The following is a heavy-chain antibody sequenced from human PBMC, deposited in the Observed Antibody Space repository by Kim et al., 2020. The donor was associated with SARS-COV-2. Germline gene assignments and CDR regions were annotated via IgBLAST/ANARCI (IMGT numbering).Heavy chain of an antibody. D-gene: IGHD5-18*01. V-gene: IGHV3-23*01. CDR1: GFNFINYA. J-gene: IGHJ3*02. CDR2: ITGSGGRT. Sequence: GGSLRLSCAASGFNFINYAMNWVRQVPGQGLEWLSGITGSGGRTYYGDSVKGRFSISRDNYKNTLYLQMNSLRAEDTAVYYCAKGTRYTYGTDAFDIWG. CDR3: AKGTRYTYGTDAFDI.